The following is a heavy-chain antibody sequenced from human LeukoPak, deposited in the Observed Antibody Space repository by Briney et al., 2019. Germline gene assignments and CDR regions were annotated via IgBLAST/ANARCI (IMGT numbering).Heavy chain of an antibody. D-gene: IGHD2-2*02. J-gene: IGHJ4*02. V-gene: IGHV1-69*13. CDR2: VIPIFGTA. CDR1: GGTFSSYA. Sequence: SVKVSCKASGGTFSSYAISWGRQAPGQRLEWMGGVIPIFGTANYAQKFQGRVTITADESTSTAYMELSSLRSEDTAVYYCASAAGGCSSTSCYNYWGQGTLVTVSS. CDR3: ASAAGGCSSTSCYNY.